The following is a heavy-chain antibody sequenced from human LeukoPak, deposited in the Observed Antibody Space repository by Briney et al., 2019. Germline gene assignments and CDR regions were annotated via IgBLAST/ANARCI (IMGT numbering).Heavy chain of an antibody. Sequence: ASVKVSCKASGYTFTTYYMHWVRQAPGQGLEWMGIINPSDGGTGYAQKFQGRVTMTRDTSTSTVYMDLSTLRSEDAAVYYCARAGPYYDILTGSYNWFDPWGQGTLVTVSS. CDR3: ARAGPYYDILTGSYNWFDP. CDR1: GYTFTTYY. V-gene: IGHV1-46*01. CDR2: INPSDGGT. J-gene: IGHJ5*02. D-gene: IGHD3-9*01.